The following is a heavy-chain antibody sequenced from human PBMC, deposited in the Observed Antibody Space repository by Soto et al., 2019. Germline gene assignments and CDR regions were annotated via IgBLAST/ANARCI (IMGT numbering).Heavy chain of an antibody. CDR2: IYYSGST. Sequence: PSETLSLTCTVSGGSISSYYWSWIRQPPGKGLEWIGYIYYSGSTNYNPSLKSRVTISVDTSKNQFSLKLSSVTAADTAVYYCARHNPLCGGDSYSFDYWGQGTLLTVS. CDR1: GGSISSYY. V-gene: IGHV4-59*08. CDR3: ARHNPLCGGDSYSFDY. D-gene: IGHD2-21*02. J-gene: IGHJ4*02.